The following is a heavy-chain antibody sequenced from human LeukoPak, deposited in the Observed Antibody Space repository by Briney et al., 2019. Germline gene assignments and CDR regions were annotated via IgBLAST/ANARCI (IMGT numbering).Heavy chain of an antibody. Sequence: GGSLRLSCAASGFTFSNYSMNWVRQAPGKGLEWVSSISSSSSYIYYADSVKGRFTISRDNAKNSLYLQMNSLRAEDTAVYYCARDSGRFGELYFDYWGQGTLVTVSS. CDR3: ARDSGRFGELYFDY. D-gene: IGHD3-10*01. CDR1: GFTFSNYS. V-gene: IGHV3-21*01. J-gene: IGHJ4*02. CDR2: ISSSSSYI.